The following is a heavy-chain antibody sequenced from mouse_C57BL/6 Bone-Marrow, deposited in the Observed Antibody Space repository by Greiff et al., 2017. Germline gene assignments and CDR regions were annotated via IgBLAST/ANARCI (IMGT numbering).Heavy chain of an antibody. J-gene: IGHJ4*01. Sequence: VQLQQSVAELVRPGASVKLSCTASGFTIKNTYMHWVKQRPEQGLEWIGRIGPANGNTKYAPKFQGKATITADTSSKTAYLQLSSLTSKDTAIYYWARSWGSRLYYYAMDYWGQGTSVTVAP. CDR3: ARSWGSRLYYYAMDY. V-gene: IGHV14-3*01. CDR1: GFTIKNTY. CDR2: IGPANGNT. D-gene: IGHD1-1*01.